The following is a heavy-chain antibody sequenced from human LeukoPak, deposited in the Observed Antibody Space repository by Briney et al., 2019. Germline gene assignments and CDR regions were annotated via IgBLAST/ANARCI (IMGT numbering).Heavy chain of an antibody. Sequence: GGSLRLSCAASGFTFRSYSMSWVRQAPGKRPEWLSYISTGSTTIYYADSVKGRFTISRDNAQNSLYLQLNSLRDEDTAVYYCAREVGSGSAFDYWGQGTPVTVSS. V-gene: IGHV3-48*02. CDR1: GFTFRSYS. CDR2: ISTGSTTI. D-gene: IGHD3-10*01. J-gene: IGHJ4*02. CDR3: AREVGSGSAFDY.